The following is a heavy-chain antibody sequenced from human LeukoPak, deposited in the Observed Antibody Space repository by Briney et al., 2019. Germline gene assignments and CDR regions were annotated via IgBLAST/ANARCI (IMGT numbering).Heavy chain of an antibody. J-gene: IGHJ6*02. CDR2: INHSGST. CDR1: GGSFSGYY. CDR3: ARGQAHYYGMDV. V-gene: IGHV4-34*01. Sequence: SETLSLTCAVYGGSFSGYYWSWIRQPPGKGLEWIGEINHSGSTNYNPSLKSRVTISVDTSKNQFSLKLSSVTAADTAVYYCARGQAHYYGMDVWGQWTTVTVSS.